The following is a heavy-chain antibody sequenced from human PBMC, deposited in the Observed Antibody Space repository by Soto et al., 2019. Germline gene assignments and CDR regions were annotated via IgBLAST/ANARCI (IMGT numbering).Heavy chain of an antibody. Sequence: QVQLQQWGAGLLKPSETLSLTCAVYGGSFSGYYWNWIRQPPGKGLEWIGEINHSGSTNYNPSLESRVTISVDTSKNQFSLKLSSVTAADTAVYYWARGFRGELPVELLGDWGQGTLVIVSS. CDR3: ARGFRGELPVELLGD. CDR2: INHSGST. J-gene: IGHJ4*02. CDR1: GGSFSGYY. V-gene: IGHV4-34*01. D-gene: IGHD1-26*01.